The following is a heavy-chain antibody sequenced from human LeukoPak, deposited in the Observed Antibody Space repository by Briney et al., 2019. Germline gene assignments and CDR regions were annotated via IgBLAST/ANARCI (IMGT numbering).Heavy chain of an antibody. CDR1: GFTFSNAW. J-gene: IGHJ3*02. Sequence: GGSLRLSCAASGFTFSNAWMSWVRQAPGKGLEWVGRIKSKTDGGTTDYAAPVKRRFTISRDDSKNTLYLQMNSLKTEDIAVYYCTTVEGITMVRGTTFDIWGQGTMVTVSS. CDR3: TTVEGITMVRGTTFDI. D-gene: IGHD3-10*01. CDR2: IKSKTDGGTT. V-gene: IGHV3-15*01.